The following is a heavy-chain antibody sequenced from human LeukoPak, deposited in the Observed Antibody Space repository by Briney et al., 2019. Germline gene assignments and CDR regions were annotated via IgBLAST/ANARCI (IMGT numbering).Heavy chain of an antibody. CDR2: ISYDGKNI. Sequence: PGRSLRLSCAASGFTLISYPIHWVRQAPGKGLEWVSFISYDGKNIYYADSVKGRFTISRDNSKNTLYLQMDSLRAEDTALYYCARGYCSGGSCYNWGAFDIWGQGTMVTVSS. CDR3: ARGYCSGGSCYNWGAFDI. J-gene: IGHJ3*02. D-gene: IGHD2-15*01. V-gene: IGHV3-30*04. CDR1: GFTLISYP.